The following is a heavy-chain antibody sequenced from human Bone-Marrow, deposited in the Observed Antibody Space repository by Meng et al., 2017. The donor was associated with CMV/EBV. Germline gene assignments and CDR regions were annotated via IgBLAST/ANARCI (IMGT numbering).Heavy chain of an antibody. CDR2: INPNSGGT. D-gene: IGHD2-8*01. CDR1: GYTFTAYY. V-gene: IGHV1-2*02. Sequence: ASVKVSCKAYGYTFTAYYMHWVRQAPGQGLEWMGWINPNSGGTKYAQKFQGRVTVTRDTSISTACMERRRLRSDDMAVYYCARDFLYAENGMDVWGQGTTVTVSS. J-gene: IGHJ6*02. CDR3: ARDFLYAENGMDV.